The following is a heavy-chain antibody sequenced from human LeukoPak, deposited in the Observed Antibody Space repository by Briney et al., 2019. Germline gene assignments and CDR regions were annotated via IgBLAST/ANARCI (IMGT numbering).Heavy chain of an antibody. Sequence: GGSLRLSCAASGFTFSSYAMTWVRQAPGKGLEWVSTISSSGYSTYYADSVKGRFTISRDNSKNTLYLQLNSLRAEDTAVYYCARLREIPVFGVVAKSTSYFDYWGQGTLVTVSS. CDR2: ISSSGYST. CDR3: ARLREIPVFGVVAKSTSYFDY. J-gene: IGHJ4*02. V-gene: IGHV3-23*01. CDR1: GFTFSSYA. D-gene: IGHD3-3*01.